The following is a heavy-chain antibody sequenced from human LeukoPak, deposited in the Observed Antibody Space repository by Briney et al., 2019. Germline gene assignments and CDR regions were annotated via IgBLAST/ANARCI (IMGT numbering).Heavy chain of an antibody. CDR3: AKDLGFRDYYGSGSYYS. V-gene: IGHV4-59*01. Sequence: SETLSLTCTVSGGSISNYYWNWIRQPPGKGLDWIGFIYYSGSTNYNPSLKSRVTISVDTSKSQFSLKLSSVTAADTAVYYCAKDLGFRDYYGSGSYYSWGQGTLVTVSS. CDR1: GGSISNYY. J-gene: IGHJ5*02. D-gene: IGHD3-10*01. CDR2: IYYSGST.